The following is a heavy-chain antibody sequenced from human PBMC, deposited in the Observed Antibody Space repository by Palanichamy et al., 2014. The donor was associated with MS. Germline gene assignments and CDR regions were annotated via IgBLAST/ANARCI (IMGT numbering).Heavy chain of an antibody. D-gene: IGHD1-26*01. J-gene: IGHJ4*02. CDR2: IWYDGSNK. V-gene: IGHV3-33*01. CDR3: ARDYGNWDKFDY. Sequence: QVQLVESGGGVVQPGRSLRLSCEASGFTFSNYGMHWVRQAPGKGLEWVAVIWYDGSNKYYADSVKGRFTISRDSSKKMLYLQMNSLRAEDTAVYYCARDYGNWDKFDYWGQGTLVTVSS. CDR1: GFTFSNYG.